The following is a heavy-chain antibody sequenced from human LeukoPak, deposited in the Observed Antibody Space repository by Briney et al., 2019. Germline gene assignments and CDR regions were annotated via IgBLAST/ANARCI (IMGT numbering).Heavy chain of an antibody. V-gene: IGHV3-33*01. CDR3: ARVLDTVTPFDY. J-gene: IGHJ4*02. Sequence: GGSLRLSCAASGFTFSRYGMHWVRQAPGKGLEWVAVIWYDGSNKYYADSVKGRFTISRDNSKNTLYLQMNSLRAEDTAVYYCARVLDTVTPFDYWGQGTLVTVSS. CDR2: IWYDGSNK. CDR1: GFTFSRYG. D-gene: IGHD4-17*01.